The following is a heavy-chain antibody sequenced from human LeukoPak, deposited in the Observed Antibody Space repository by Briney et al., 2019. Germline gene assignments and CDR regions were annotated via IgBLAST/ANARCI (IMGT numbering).Heavy chain of an antibody. Sequence: SETLSLTCTVSGGSISSSSYYWGWIRQPPGQGLEWIGTIPYSGNAYYSPSLKSRVTISVDTSKNQFSLKVSSVTAADTAVYYCARYPYSGISGWQAFDYWGQGTLVTVSS. D-gene: IGHD6-19*01. CDR3: ARYPYSGISGWQAFDY. V-gene: IGHV4-39*01. J-gene: IGHJ4*02. CDR1: GGSISSSSYY. CDR2: IPYSGNA.